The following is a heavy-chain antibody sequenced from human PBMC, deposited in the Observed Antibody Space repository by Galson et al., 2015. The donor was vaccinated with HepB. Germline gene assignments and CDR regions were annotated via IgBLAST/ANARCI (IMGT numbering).Heavy chain of an antibody. CDR3: ARVRMDRSYYYGMDV. D-gene: IGHD3/OR15-3a*01. J-gene: IGHJ6*02. CDR2: ISSSGSTI. Sequence: SLRLSCAASGFTFSDYCMSWIRQAPGTGLEWVSYISSSGSTIYYADSVKGRFTISRDNAKNSLYLQMNSLRAEDTAVYYCARVRMDRSYYYGMDVWGQGTTVTVSS. CDR1: GFTFSDYC. V-gene: IGHV3-11*01.